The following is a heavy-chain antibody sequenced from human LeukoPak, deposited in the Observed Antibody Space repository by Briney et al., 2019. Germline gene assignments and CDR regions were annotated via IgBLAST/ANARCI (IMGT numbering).Heavy chain of an antibody. D-gene: IGHD3-10*01. Sequence: SVKVSCKASGGTFISYAISWVRQAPGQGLEWMGGIIPIFGTANYAQKFQGRVTITADESTSTAYMELSSLRSEDTAVYYCAKTITMVRGVIIVYYYYGMDVWGQGTTVTVSS. V-gene: IGHV1-69*13. CDR1: GGTFISYA. CDR2: IIPIFGTA. J-gene: IGHJ6*02. CDR3: AKTITMVRGVIIVYYYYGMDV.